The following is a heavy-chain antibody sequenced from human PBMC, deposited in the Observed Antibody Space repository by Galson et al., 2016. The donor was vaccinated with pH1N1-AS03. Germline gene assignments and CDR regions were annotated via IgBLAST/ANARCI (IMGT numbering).Heavy chain of an antibody. V-gene: IGHV4-31*03. CDR1: GGSISSGNYF. CDR3: ASVSLAYCSSTSCFRFDP. CDR2: IYDSGNT. J-gene: IGHJ5*02. Sequence: LSLTCTVSGGSISSGNYFWNWIRQHPGKGLEWIGLIYDSGNTFYNPSLKSRVSISVDPSKNQFSLKLNSVTAADTAVYYCASVSLAYCSSTSCFRFDPWGQGTLVTVSS. D-gene: IGHD2-2*01.